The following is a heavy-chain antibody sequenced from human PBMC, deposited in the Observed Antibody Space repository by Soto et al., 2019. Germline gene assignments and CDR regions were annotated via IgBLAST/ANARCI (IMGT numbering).Heavy chain of an antibody. V-gene: IGHV3-30-3*01. Sequence: QVQLVESGGGVVQPGRSLRLSCAASGFTFSSYAMHWVRQAPGKGLEWVAVISYDGSNKYYADSVKGRFTISRDNSKNTVYVQMNSLRAEDTAVYYCARDKSPYSSGWQNRHFDYWGQGTLVTVSS. D-gene: IGHD6-19*01. J-gene: IGHJ4*02. CDR3: ARDKSPYSSGWQNRHFDY. CDR1: GFTFSSYA. CDR2: ISYDGSNK.